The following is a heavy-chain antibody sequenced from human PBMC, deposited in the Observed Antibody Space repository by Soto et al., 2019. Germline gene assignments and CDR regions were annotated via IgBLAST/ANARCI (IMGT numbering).Heavy chain of an antibody. J-gene: IGHJ4*02. CDR3: ARSGVGAMKPASGTDY. V-gene: IGHV5-51*01. D-gene: IGHD1-26*01. CDR2: IYPGDSDT. CDR1: GYSFSSHW. Sequence: EVQLVQSGTEVKKPGESLKISCKGFGYSFSSHWIGWVRQMPGKGLEWMGIIYPGDSDTRYSPSFQGQVTISADKSISTADRQGRSLKTSDTAMYYCARSGVGAMKPASGTDYWGQGTLVTVSS.